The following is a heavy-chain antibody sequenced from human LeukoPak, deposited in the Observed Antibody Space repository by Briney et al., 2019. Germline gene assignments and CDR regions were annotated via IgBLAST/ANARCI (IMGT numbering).Heavy chain of an antibody. J-gene: IGHJ4*02. Sequence: GGSLRLSCAASGFTFSSYSMNWVRQAPGKGLEWVSYISSSSSTIYYADSVKGRFTISRDNAKNSLYLQMNSLRAEDTAVYYCARALEGDYDSSGYKGYWGQGTLVTVSS. CDR1: GFTFSSYS. CDR3: ARALEGDYDSSGYKGY. CDR2: ISSSSSTI. V-gene: IGHV3-48*04. D-gene: IGHD3-22*01.